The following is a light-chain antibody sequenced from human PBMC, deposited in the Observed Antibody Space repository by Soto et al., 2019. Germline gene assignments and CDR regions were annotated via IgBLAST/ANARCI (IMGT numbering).Light chain of an antibody. CDR1: QSVSGN. Sequence: EIVMTQSPATLSVSPGERATLSCRASQSVSGNLAWYQQKPGQAPRLLIYGASTRASGIPARFSGSGSGTEFTLTVSSLQSEDFAVYYCQQYNIWPRTFGQGTKVEIK. J-gene: IGKJ1*01. CDR2: GAS. V-gene: IGKV3-15*01. CDR3: QQYNIWPRT.